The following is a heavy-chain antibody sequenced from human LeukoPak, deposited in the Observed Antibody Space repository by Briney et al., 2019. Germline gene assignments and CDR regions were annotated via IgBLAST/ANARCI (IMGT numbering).Heavy chain of an antibody. J-gene: IGHJ5*02. CDR2: ISSSGSTI. V-gene: IGHV3-11*01. Sequence: GGSPRLSCAASGFTFSDYYMSWIRQAPGKGLEWVSYISSSGSTIYYADSVKGRFTISRDNAKNSLYLQMNSLRAEDTAVYYCARRGDSSGYYYEYNWFDPWGQGTLVTVSS. D-gene: IGHD3-22*01. CDR3: ARRGDSSGYYYEYNWFDP. CDR1: GFTFSDYY.